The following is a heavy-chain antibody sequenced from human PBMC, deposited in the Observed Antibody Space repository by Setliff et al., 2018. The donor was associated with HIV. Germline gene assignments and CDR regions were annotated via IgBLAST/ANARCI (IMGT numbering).Heavy chain of an antibody. CDR3: ARDVSWRVRTYIDY. V-gene: IGHV3-30*02. J-gene: IGHJ4*02. CDR1: GFTFSSYG. Sequence: GGSLRLSCAASGFTFSSYGMHWVRQAPGKGLEWVAFIRYDGSNKYYADSVKGRFTISRDNSKNTLYLQMNSLRAEDTAVYYCARDVSWRVRTYIDYWGQGALVTVSS. CDR2: IRYDGSNK. D-gene: IGHD3-3*01.